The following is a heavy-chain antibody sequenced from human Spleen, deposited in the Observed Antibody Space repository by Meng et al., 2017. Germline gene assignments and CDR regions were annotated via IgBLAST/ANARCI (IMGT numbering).Heavy chain of an antibody. V-gene: IGHV1-2*06. J-gene: IGHJ4*02. D-gene: IGHD6-13*01. CDR2: IDPNSGVT. Sequence: QLQLVQAGAEVTKPGASVKVSGTPSGYTFTAYYRHWVRQAPGQGLDWMGRIDPNSGVTEYAQKFQGRVTVTGDTSISTAYMELSRLRSDDTAIYYCVRDEDISAAGKLFGDYWGQGTLVTVSS. CDR3: VRDEDISAAGKLFGDY. CDR1: GYTFTAYY.